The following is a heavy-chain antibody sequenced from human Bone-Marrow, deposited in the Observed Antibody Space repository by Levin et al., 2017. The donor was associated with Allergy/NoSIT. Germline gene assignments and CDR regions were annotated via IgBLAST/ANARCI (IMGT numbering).Heavy chain of an antibody. V-gene: IGHV3-13*01. CDR3: ARGVGSGWGNYWYFDV. J-gene: IGHJ2*01. CDR2: ITTTGDT. D-gene: IGHD6-19*01. Sequence: GGSLRLSCAASGFTFSIYDMHWVREVKGKGLEWVSGITTTGDTFYADSVRGRFSVSRENAKNALYLQMNTLRGGDTAVYYCARGVGSGWGNYWYFDVWGRGTQVTVSS. CDR1: GFTFSIYD.